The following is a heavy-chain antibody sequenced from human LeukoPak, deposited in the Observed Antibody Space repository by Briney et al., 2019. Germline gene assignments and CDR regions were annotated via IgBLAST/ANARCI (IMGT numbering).Heavy chain of an antibody. CDR2: ISDSSTSI. D-gene: IGHD3-3*01. V-gene: IGHV3-11*01. Sequence: GGSLRLSCAGSGFTFSDSYMSWIRQAPGKGLEWVSYISDSSTSIYYAESVKGRFTISRDNATNSLYLQMNSVRAEDTAVYYCARRFRYHDAWISYYHFDYWGQGTLVTVSS. J-gene: IGHJ4*02. CDR3: ARRFRYHDAWISYYHFDY. CDR1: GFTFSDSY.